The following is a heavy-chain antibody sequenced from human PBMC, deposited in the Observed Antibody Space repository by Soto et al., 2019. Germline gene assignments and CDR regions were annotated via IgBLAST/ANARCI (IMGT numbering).Heavy chain of an antibody. V-gene: IGHV3-74*01. D-gene: IGHD3-10*01. J-gene: IGHJ4*02. CDR1: GFTFSGSW. Sequence: EVQLVESGGGLVQPGGSLRLSCAASGFTFSGSWMHWVRQAPGKGLVWVSRINGDGRGTSYADFVKGRFTISRDNAKNTLFLQMNGLRAKDTPLYNCARGIFGSGTANDYWGQGTLVTVSS. CDR2: INGDGRGT. CDR3: ARGIFGSGTANDY.